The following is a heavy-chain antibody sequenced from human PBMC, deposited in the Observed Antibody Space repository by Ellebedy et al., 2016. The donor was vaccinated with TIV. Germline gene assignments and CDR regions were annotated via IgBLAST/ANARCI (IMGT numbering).Heavy chain of an antibody. V-gene: IGHV3-30*03. Sequence: GESLKISXAASGFTFSRYGMHWVRQAPGKGLEWVALISYDGSKKYYADSVKGRFTISRDNSKNTLYLQMNSLRPADTAVFYCARVSVGATVDYWGQGSLVTVSS. CDR1: GFTFSRYG. CDR2: ISYDGSKK. J-gene: IGHJ4*02. D-gene: IGHD1-26*01. CDR3: ARVSVGATVDY.